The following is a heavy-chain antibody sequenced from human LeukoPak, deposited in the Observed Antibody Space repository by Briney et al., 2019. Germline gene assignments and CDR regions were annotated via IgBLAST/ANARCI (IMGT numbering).Heavy chain of an antibody. J-gene: IGHJ4*02. CDR3: ARIDGYSSSWYGKYYFDY. Sequence: SETLSLTCTVSGYSISSGYYWGWIRRPPGKGREWIGSIYHSGSTYYNPSLKSRVTISVDTSKNQSSLKLSSVTAADTAVYYCARIDGYSSSWYGKYYFDYWGQGTLVTVSS. CDR2: IYHSGST. CDR1: GYSISSGYY. V-gene: IGHV4-38-2*02. D-gene: IGHD6-13*01.